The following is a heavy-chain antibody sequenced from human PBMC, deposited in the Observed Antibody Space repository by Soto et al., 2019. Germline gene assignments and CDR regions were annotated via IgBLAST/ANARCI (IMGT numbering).Heavy chain of an antibody. CDR1: GDSVSSNSAA. J-gene: IGHJ6*02. CDR3: ARQSARWIQSYYYYGMDV. Sequence: HSQTISLTCAISGDSVSSNSAAWNWIRQSPSRGLEWLGRTYYRSKWYNDYAVSVKSRITIDPDTSKNQFSLQLNSVTPEDTAVYYCARQSARWIQSYYYYGMDVWGQGTTVTVYS. D-gene: IGHD5-18*01. CDR2: TYYRSKWYN. V-gene: IGHV6-1*01.